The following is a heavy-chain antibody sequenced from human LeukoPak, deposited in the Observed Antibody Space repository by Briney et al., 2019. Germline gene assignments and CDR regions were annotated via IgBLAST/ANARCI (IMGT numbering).Heavy chain of an antibody. J-gene: IGHJ4*02. CDR2: ISSSSSTI. CDR3: ARDSSVTAAPIDY. V-gene: IGHV3-48*01. D-gene: IGHD2-2*01. Sequence: GGSLRLSCAASAFTFSSYSMNWVRQAPGKGLEWVSYISSSSSTIYYADSLKGRFTISRDDAENSLYLQMNSLRAEDTAVYYCARDSSVTAAPIDYWGQGTLVTVSS. CDR1: AFTFSSYS.